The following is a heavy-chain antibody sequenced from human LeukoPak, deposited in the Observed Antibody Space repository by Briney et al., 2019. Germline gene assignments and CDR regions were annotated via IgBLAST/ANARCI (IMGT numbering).Heavy chain of an antibody. D-gene: IGHD3-22*01. V-gene: IGHV1-2*02. CDR3: ARDLEYYDSSGYGPFDY. CDR2: INPNSGGT. Sequence: ASVKVSCKASGYSFTSYYMHWVRQAPGQGLEWMGWINPNSGGTNYAQKFQGRVTMTRDTSISTAYMELSRLRSDDTAVYYCARDLEYYDSSGYGPFDYWGQGTLVTVSS. J-gene: IGHJ4*02. CDR1: GYSFTSYY.